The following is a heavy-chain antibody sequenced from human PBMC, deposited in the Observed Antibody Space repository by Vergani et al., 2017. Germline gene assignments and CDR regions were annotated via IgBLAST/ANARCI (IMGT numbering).Heavy chain of an antibody. CDR1: GFTFSTYA. CDR2: IYSGGTST. V-gene: IGHV3-23*03. D-gene: IGHD2-2*01. CDR3: AIIGSSTYFDY. J-gene: IGHJ4*02. Sequence: EVQLLESGGGLVQPGGSLRLSCAASGFTFSTYAMSWVRQAPGKGLEWVSIIYSGGTSTYYADSVKGRFTISRDNSKNTLYLQMNSLRAEDTAVYYCAIIGSSTYFDYWGQGTLVTVSS.